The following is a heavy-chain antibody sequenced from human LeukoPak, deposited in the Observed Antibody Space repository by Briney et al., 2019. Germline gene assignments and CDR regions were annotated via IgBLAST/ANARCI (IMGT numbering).Heavy chain of an antibody. CDR1: GFTFSSYW. CDR3: AKESGALGAPLYDY. CDR2: ISDNGGGR. D-gene: IGHD4/OR15-4a*01. V-gene: IGHV3-23*01. J-gene: IGHJ4*02. Sequence: GGSLRLSCAASGFTFSSYWMSWVRQAPGKGLEWVSGISDNGGGRYYADSVKGRFTISRGNSKNMLYLQMNSLRAEDTAVYYCAKESGALGAPLYDYWGRGILVTASS.